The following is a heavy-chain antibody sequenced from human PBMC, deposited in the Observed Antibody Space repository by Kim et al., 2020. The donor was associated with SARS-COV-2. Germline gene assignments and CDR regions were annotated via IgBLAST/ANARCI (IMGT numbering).Heavy chain of an antibody. CDR1: GGTFSSYT. Sequence: SVKVSCKASGGTFSSYTIAWVRQAPGQGLEWVGGISPIFGTTNYARKFQDRVTLTADKSTSTVYMELKSLTSEDTAVYYCASDHIVPTIFYYYGMDVWGQGTTVTVSS. J-gene: IGHJ6*02. V-gene: IGHV1-69*06. CDR2: ISPIFGTT. D-gene: IGHD5-12*01. CDR3: ASDHIVPTIFYYYGMDV.